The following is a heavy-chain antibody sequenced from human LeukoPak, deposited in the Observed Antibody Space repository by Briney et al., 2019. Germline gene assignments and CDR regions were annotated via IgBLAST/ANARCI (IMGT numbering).Heavy chain of an antibody. CDR1: GYTFTSYA. Sequence: ASVKVSCKASGYTFTSYAMHWVRQAPGQRLEWMGWINAGNGNTKYSQKFQGRVTITRDTSASTAYMELSSLRSEDTAVYYCARAGYSNSSRDNYYYYYGMDVWGQGTTVTVSS. V-gene: IGHV1-3*01. CDR3: ARAGYSNSSRDNYYYYYGMDV. D-gene: IGHD6-13*01. CDR2: INAGNGNT. J-gene: IGHJ6*02.